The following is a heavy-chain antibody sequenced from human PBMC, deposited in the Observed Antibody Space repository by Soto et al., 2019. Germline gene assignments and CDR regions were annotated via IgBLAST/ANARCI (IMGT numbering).Heavy chain of an antibody. CDR1: GFTFSSYW. V-gene: IGHV3-7*01. J-gene: IGHJ5*02. CDR2: IKQDGSEK. Sequence: GGSLRLSCAASGFTFSSYWMSWVRQAPGKGLEWVANIKQDGSEKYYVDSVKGRFTISRDNAKNSLYLQMNSLRAEGTAVYYCARDLEQWLGRWFDPWGQGTLVTVSS. CDR3: ARDLEQWLGRWFDP. D-gene: IGHD6-19*01.